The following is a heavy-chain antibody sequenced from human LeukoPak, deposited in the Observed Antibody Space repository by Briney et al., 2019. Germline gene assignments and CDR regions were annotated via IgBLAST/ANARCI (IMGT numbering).Heavy chain of an antibody. CDR2: ISYDGSNK. V-gene: IGHV3-30*18. CDR1: GFTFSSCG. J-gene: IGHJ4*02. D-gene: IGHD1-26*01. CDR3: AKDREWELGYFDY. Sequence: PGGSLRLSCAASGFTFSSCGMHWVRQAPGKGLEWVAVISYDGSNKYYADSVKGRFTISRDNSENTLYLQMNSLRAEDTAVYYCAKDREWELGYFDYWGQGTLVTVSS.